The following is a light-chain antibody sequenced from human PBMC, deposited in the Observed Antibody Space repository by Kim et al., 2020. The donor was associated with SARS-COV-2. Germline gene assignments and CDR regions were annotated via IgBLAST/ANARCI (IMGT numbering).Light chain of an antibody. CDR2: ATS. CDR1: QTISTY. V-gene: IGKV1-39*01. CDR3: QQTYGTPT. Sequence: LSASVGDRVTITCRASQTISTYLNRYHQKPGKAPKLLIYATSNLQNGVPSRFSGSGSGTDFTLTISSLQPEDFAIYYCQQTYGTPTFGQWTKLEI. J-gene: IGKJ2*01.